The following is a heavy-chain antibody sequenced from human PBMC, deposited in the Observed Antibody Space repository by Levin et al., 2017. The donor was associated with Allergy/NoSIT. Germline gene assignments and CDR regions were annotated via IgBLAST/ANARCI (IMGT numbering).Heavy chain of an antibody. J-gene: IGHJ2*01. V-gene: IGHV3-9*01. CDR2: ISWNSGTK. CDR3: VKSDINWYFDL. Sequence: HPGGSLRLSCATSGFTFSNYAMHWVRQGPGKGLEWVAGISWNSGTKEYADSVRGRFTVSRDNDKKSLYLQMDSLRVDDTALYFCVKSDINWYFDLWGRGTLVTVSS. CDR1: GFTFSNYA.